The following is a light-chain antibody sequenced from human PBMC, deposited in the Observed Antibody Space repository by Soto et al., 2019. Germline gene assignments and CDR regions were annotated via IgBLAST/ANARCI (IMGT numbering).Light chain of an antibody. CDR2: DVS. CDR1: SSDVGGYGY. Sequence: QSALTQPASVSGSPGQSITISCTGTSSDVGGYGYVSWYQQHPGKAPKLMIYDVSNRPSGVSNRFSGSKSGNTASLTISGLQAEDEADYYGSSYAITSPAVFGGGTKLTVL. J-gene: IGLJ2*01. V-gene: IGLV2-14*01. CDR3: SSYAITSPAV.